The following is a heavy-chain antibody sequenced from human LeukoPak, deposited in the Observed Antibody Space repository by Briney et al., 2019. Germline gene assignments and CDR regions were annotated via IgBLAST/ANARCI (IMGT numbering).Heavy chain of an antibody. V-gene: IGHV4-39*07. Sequence: PSETLSLTCTVSGGSISSSSYYWGWIRQPPGKGLEWIGSIYYSGSTYYNPSLKSRVTISVDTSKNQFSLKLSSVTAADTAVYYCARGRGKQLARFDYWGQGTLVTVSS. CDR1: GGSISSSSYY. J-gene: IGHJ4*02. CDR3: ARGRGKQLARFDY. D-gene: IGHD6-6*01. CDR2: IYYSGST.